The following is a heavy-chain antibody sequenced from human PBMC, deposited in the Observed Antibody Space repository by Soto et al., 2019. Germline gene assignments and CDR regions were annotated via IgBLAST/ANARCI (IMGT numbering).Heavy chain of an antibody. CDR1: GGTFSSYA. D-gene: IGHD4-17*01. J-gene: IGHJ3*02. CDR2: IIPILGIA. V-gene: IGHV1-69*04. Sequence: SGKVSCKASGGTFSSYAISWVRQAPGQGLEWMGRIIPILGIANYAQKFQGRVTITADKSMSTAYMELSSLRSEDTAVYYCATSDYHGSAGIWGQGTMVTVSS. CDR3: ATSDYHGSAGI.